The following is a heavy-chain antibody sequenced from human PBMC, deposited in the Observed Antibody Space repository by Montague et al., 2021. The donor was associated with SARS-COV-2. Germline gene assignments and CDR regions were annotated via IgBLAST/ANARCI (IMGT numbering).Heavy chain of an antibody. J-gene: IGHJ4*02. D-gene: IGHD6-19*01. CDR1: GGSFSGYY. Sequence: SETLSLTCAVYGGSFSGYYWSWIRQPPGKGLEWIGEINHSGSTNYNPSLKSRVTISVDTSKNQFSLKLSSVTAADTAIYYCVTPGKTAVAGQFDYWGPGILVTVSS. CDR3: VTPGKTAVAGQFDY. CDR2: INHSGST. V-gene: IGHV4-34*01.